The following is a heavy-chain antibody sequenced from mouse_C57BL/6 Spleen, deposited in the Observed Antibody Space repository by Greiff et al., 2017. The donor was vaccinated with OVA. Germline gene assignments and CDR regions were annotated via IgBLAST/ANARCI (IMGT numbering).Heavy chain of an antibody. Sequence: EVMLVESGGDLVKPGGSLKLSCAASGFTFSSYGMSWVRQTPDKRLEWVATISSGGSYTYYPDSVKGRFTISRDNAKNTLYLQMSSLKSEDTAMYYCARDDSSNFDYWGQGTTHTVSS. CDR2: ISSGGSYT. CDR3: ARDDSSNFDY. D-gene: IGHD1-1*01. J-gene: IGHJ2*01. V-gene: IGHV5-6*01. CDR1: GFTFSSYG.